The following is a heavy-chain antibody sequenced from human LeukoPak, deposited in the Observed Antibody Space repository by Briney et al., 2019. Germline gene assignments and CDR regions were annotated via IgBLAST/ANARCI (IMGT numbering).Heavy chain of an antibody. D-gene: IGHD3-16*01. V-gene: IGHV1-2*02. CDR3: ARSTLPYGYFDY. CDR1: GYTFTGYY. CDR2: INPNSGGT. Sequence: ASVKVSCKASGYTFTGYYMHWVRQAPGQGLEWMGWINPNSGGTNYAQKFQGRVTMTRDTSISTAYMELSSLRSDDTAVYYCARSTLPYGYFDYWGQGTLVTVSS. J-gene: IGHJ4*02.